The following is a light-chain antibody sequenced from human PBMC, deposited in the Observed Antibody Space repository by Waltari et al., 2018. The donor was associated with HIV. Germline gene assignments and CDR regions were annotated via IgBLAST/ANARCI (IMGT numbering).Light chain of an antibody. Sequence: QSVLTQPPSVSGAPGQRVTISCTGSSSNIGAGYDVHVYQQLPGTAPKLLIYANINRPSGVPDRFSGSKSGSSASLAITGLQAEDEAHYYCQSFDSSLTTSGVIFGGGTKLTVL. V-gene: IGLV1-40*01. J-gene: IGLJ2*01. CDR1: SSNIGAGYD. CDR3: QSFDSSLTTSGVI. CDR2: ANI.